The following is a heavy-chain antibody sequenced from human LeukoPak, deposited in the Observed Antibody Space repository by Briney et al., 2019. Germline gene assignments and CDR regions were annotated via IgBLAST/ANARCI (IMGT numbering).Heavy chain of an antibody. CDR1: GFTFSSYA. CDR2: ISYDGSNK. J-gene: IGHJ6*02. CDR3: ARDFRIHLWQPYYYYGRDV. V-gene: IGHV3-30-3*01. D-gene: IGHD5-18*01. Sequence: GGSLRLSCAPSGFTFSSYAMHSVRQAPGKGLEWVAVISYDGSNKYYADSVKGRFTISRDNSKNTLYLQMNSLRAEDTAVYYCARDFRIHLWQPYYYYGRDVWGQGTTVTVSS.